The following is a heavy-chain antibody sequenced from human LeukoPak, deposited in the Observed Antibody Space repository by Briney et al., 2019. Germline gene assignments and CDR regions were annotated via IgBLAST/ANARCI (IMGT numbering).Heavy chain of an antibody. D-gene: IGHD3-16*02. CDR2: INPNSGGT. V-gene: IGHV1-2*06. J-gene: IGHJ4*02. CDR1: GYTFTGYY. Sequence: ASVKVSCKASGYTFTGYYMHWVRQAPGQGLEWMGRINPNSGGTNYAQKFQGRVTMTRDTSISTAYMELSRLRSDDTAVYYCARGDYDYVWGSYRLXDXXGQGXXVTV. CDR3: ARGDYDYVWGSYRLXDX.